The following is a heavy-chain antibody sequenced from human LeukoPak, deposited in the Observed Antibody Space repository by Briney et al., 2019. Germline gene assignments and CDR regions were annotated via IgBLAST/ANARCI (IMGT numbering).Heavy chain of an antibody. CDR1: GSTFSSYS. D-gene: IGHD2-2*01. CDR2: IGISSGNT. Sequence: GGSLRLSCAASGSTFSSYSMNWVRQAPGKGLEWISYIGISSGNTKYADSVNGRFTISGDKAKNSLYLQMNSLRVEDTAVYYCARDTKYAFDNWGQGTLVTVSS. J-gene: IGHJ4*02. CDR3: ARDTKYAFDN. V-gene: IGHV3-48*01.